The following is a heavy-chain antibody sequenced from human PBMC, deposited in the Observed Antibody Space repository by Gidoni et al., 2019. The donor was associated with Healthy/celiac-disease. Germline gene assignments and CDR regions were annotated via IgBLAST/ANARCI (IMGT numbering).Heavy chain of an antibody. CDR1: GGSISSYY. CDR2: IYYSGST. Sequence: QVQLQESGPGLVKPSETLSLTCTVSGGSISSYYWSWIRQPPGKGLEWIGYIYYSGSTNYNPSLKSRVTISVDTSKNQFSLKLSSVTAADTAVYYCASLYSYGRAPGLYYFDYWGQGTLVTVSS. J-gene: IGHJ4*02. D-gene: IGHD5-18*01. V-gene: IGHV4-59*01. CDR3: ASLYSYGRAPGLYYFDY.